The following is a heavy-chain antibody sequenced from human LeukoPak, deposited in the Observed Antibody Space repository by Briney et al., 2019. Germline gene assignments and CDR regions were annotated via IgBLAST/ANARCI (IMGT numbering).Heavy chain of an antibody. CDR1: GGSISSYY. V-gene: IGHV4-59*01. CDR2: IYYSGST. J-gene: IGHJ3*02. CDR3: AREGYVEMATSDAFDI. Sequence: SETLSLTCTVSGGSISSYYWSWIRQPRGKGLEWIGYIYYSGSTNYNPSPKSRVTISVDTSKNQFSLNLSSVTAADTAVYYCAREGYVEMATSDAFDIWGQGTMVTVSS. D-gene: IGHD5-24*01.